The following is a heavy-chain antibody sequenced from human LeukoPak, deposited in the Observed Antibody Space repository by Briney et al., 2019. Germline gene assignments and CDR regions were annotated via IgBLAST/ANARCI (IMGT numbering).Heavy chain of an antibody. CDR3: ARDPGLGAADLDY. CDR1: GGTFSSYA. V-gene: IGHV1-69*13. D-gene: IGHD2-15*01. Sequence: SVKVSCKASGGTFSSYAISWVRQAPGQGLEWMGGIIPIFGTANYAQKFQGRVTITADESTSTAYMELSSLRSGDTAVYYCARDPGLGAADLDYWGQGTLVTVSS. J-gene: IGHJ4*02. CDR2: IIPIFGTA.